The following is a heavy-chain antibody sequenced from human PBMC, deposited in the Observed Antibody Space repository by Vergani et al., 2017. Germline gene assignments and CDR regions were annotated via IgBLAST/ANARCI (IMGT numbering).Heavy chain of an antibody. CDR3: ASLMTRVVVPAASRDV. Sequence: QVQLQQWGAGLLKPSETLSLTCAGYGGSFSGYYWSWIRQPPGKGLEWIGEINHSGSTNYNPSLKSRVTISVDTSKNQFSLKLSSVTAADTAVYYCASLMTRVVVPAASRDVWGKGTTVTVSS. CDR1: GGSFSGYY. V-gene: IGHV4-34*01. D-gene: IGHD2-2*01. CDR2: INHSGST. J-gene: IGHJ6*04.